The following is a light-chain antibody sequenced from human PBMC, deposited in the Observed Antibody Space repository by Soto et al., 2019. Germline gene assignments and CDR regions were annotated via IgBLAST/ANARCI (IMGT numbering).Light chain of an antibody. J-gene: IGKJ5*01. V-gene: IGKV1-8*01. Sequence: AIRMTQSPSSLSASTGEIGTITCRASQGISSYLAWYQQKPGKAPKLLIYAASTLQSGVPSRFSGSGSGTDFTLTISCLQSEDFATYYCQQYYSYPITFGQGTRLEIK. CDR3: QQYYSYPIT. CDR2: AAS. CDR1: QGISSY.